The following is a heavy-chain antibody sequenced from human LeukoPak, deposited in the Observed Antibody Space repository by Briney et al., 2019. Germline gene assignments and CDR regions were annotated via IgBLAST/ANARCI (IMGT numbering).Heavy chain of an antibody. J-gene: IGHJ6*02. Sequence: SVKVSCKASGGTFSSYAISWVRQAPGQGLEWMGGIIPIFGTANYAQKFQGRVTITADESTSTAYMELSSLRSEDTAVYYCARAIIETTSLNHFYYGMDVWGQGTTVTVSS. CDR2: IIPIFGTA. D-gene: IGHD4-17*01. CDR3: ARAIIETTSLNHFYYGMDV. V-gene: IGHV1-69*13. CDR1: GGTFSSYA.